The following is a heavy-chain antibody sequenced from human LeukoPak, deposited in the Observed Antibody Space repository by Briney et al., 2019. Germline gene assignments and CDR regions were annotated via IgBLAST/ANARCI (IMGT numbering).Heavy chain of an antibody. CDR1: GVSISSSAYY. CDR3: AKGYLKQLERFDY. Sequence: PSETLSLTCTVSGVSISSSAYYWGWIRQPPGTGLEWIGNIYYSGSTYSNPSLRSRVTISVDTSKNQFSLKLSSVTAADTAVYYCAKGYLKQLERFDYWGQGTLVTVSS. V-gene: IGHV4-39*07. J-gene: IGHJ4*02. CDR2: IYYSGST. D-gene: IGHD6-6*01.